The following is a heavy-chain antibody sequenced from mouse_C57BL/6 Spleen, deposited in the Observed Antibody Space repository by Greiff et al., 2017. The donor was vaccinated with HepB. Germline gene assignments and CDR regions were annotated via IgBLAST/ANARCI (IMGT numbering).Heavy chain of an antibody. CDR3: ARCDGYYWYFDV. CDR1: GYTFTSYW. J-gene: IGHJ1*03. Sequence: QVQLQQPGAELVMPGASVKLSCKASGYTFTSYWMHWVKQRPGQGLEWIGEIDPSDSYTNYNQKFKGKSTLTVDKSSSTAYMQLSSLTSEDSAVYYCARCDGYYWYFDVWGIGTTVTVSS. D-gene: IGHD2-3*01. CDR2: IDPSDSYT. V-gene: IGHV1-69*01.